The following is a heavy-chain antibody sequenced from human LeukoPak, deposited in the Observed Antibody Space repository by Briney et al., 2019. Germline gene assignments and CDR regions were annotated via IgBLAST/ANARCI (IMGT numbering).Heavy chain of an antibody. CDR1: GFTFSNAW. CDR2: IKSKTDGGTT. J-gene: IGHJ4*02. Sequence: SGGSLRLSCAASGFTFSNAWMSWVRQAPGKGLEWVGRIKSKTDGGTTDYAAPVKGRFTISRDDSKNTLYLQMNSLRAEDTAVYYCASELTSSYWGQGTLVTVSS. CDR3: ASELTSSY. D-gene: IGHD2-2*01. V-gene: IGHV3-15*01.